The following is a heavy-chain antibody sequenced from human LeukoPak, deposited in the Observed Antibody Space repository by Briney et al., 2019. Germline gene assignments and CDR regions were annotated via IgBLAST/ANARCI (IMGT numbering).Heavy chain of an antibody. CDR3: ARNMLGYNYHYMDV. D-gene: IGHD2-8*01. CDR1: GFTFSDYY. V-gene: IGHV3-11*04. Sequence: GGSLRLSCAASGFTFSDYYMSWIRQAPGKGLEWVSYISSSGSTIYYADSVKGRFTISRDNAKSSLYLQMNSLSAEDTALYYCARNMLGYNYHYMDVWGKGTTVTVSS. CDR2: ISSSGSTI. J-gene: IGHJ6*03.